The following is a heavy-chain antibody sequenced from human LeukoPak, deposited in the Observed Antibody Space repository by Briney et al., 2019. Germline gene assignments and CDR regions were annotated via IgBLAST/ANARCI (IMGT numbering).Heavy chain of an antibody. J-gene: IGHJ4*02. Sequence: SETLSLTCAVYGGSFSGYYWGWIRQPPGKGLEWIGSIYYSGSTYYNPSLKSRVTISVDTSKNQFSLKLSSVTAADTAVYYCARDPSDCSGGSCPYYFDYWGQGTLVTVSS. CDR2: IYYSGST. CDR3: ARDPSDCSGGSCPYYFDY. D-gene: IGHD2-15*01. V-gene: IGHV4-34*01. CDR1: GGSFSGYY.